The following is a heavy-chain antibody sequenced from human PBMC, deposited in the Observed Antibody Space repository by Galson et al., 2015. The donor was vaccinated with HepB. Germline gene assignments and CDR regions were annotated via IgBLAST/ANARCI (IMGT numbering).Heavy chain of an antibody. CDR2: ISAYNGNT. Sequence: SVKVSCKASGYTFTSYGISWVRQAPGQGLEWMGWISAYNGNTNYAQKLQGRVTMTEDTSTDTAYMELSSLRSEDTAVYYCATRGRLGELSSPDAFDIWGQGTMVTVSS. V-gene: IGHV1-18*01. J-gene: IGHJ3*02. CDR1: GYTFTSYG. CDR3: ATRGRLGELSSPDAFDI. D-gene: IGHD3-16*02.